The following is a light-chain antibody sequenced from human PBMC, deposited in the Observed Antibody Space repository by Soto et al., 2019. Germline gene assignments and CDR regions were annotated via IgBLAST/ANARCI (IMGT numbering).Light chain of an antibody. V-gene: IGKV4-1*01. Sequence: DIVMTQSPDSLAVPLGERATINRKSSQSVLYSSNNNNYLAWYQQTPGQPPRLLIYWASTREPGVPDRFSGSGSGTEFTLTISSLQAEDVAVYYCQQYYSMPLTFGGGTKVDIK. CDR1: QSVLYSSNNNNY. CDR2: WAS. CDR3: QQYYSMPLT. J-gene: IGKJ4*01.